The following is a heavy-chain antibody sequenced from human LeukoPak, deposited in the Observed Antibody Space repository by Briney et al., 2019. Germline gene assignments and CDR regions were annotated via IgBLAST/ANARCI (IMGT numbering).Heavy chain of an antibody. CDR1: GVSIDSYH. V-gene: IGHV4-59*01. J-gene: IGHJ4*02. CDR2: FYYTGST. D-gene: IGHD2-21*02. CDR3: AGRTAATTRPFDY. Sequence: PSETLSLTCSVSGVSIDSYHWSWIRQPPGKGLEWIGYFYYTGSTNYSPSFEGRVTISEGTSKNQISLRLTSVPAADTAVYYCAGRTAATTRPFDYWGQGTLVTVSS.